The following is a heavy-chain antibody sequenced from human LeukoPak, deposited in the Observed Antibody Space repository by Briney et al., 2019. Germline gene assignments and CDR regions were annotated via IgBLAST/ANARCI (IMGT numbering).Heavy chain of an antibody. Sequence: GGSLRLSCAASGFTFSSSAMSWVRPAPGKGLEWVSAISNNGGYTYYADSVQGRFTISRDNSKSTLCLQMNSLRAEDTAVYYCAKQLGYCSDGSCYFPYWGQGTLVTVSS. D-gene: IGHD2-15*01. CDR1: GFTFSSSA. CDR2: ISNNGGYT. V-gene: IGHV3-23*01. CDR3: AKQLGYCSDGSCYFPY. J-gene: IGHJ4*02.